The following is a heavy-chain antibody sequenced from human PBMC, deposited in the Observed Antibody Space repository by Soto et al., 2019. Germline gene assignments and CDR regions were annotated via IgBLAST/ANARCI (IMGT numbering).Heavy chain of an antibody. CDR3: ATFPIQYYDFWSGSPYMDV. CDR2: ISYDGSNK. V-gene: IGHV3-30-3*01. D-gene: IGHD3-3*01. CDR1: GFTFSSYA. Sequence: GGSLRLSCAASGFTFSSYAMHWVRQAPGKGLEWVAVISYDGSNKYYADSVKGRFTISRDNSKNTLYLQMNSLRAEDTAVYYCATFPIQYYDFWSGSPYMDVWGKGTTVTVSS. J-gene: IGHJ6*03.